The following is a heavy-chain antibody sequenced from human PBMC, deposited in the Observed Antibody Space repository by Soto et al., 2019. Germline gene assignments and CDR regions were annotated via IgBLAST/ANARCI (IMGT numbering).Heavy chain of an antibody. CDR1: GYTFTSYV. V-gene: IGHV1-18*01. CDR3: ASXREQLVLYGMDV. D-gene: IGHD6-13*01. J-gene: IGHJ6*02. CDR2: ISAYNGNT. Sequence: QVQLVQSGAEVKKPGASVKVSCKASGYTFTSYVISWVRQAPGQGLEWMGWISAYNGNTNYAQKLQGRVTMTTDTXXXTXXXXLXXXXXXXXXVYYCASXREQLVLYGMDVWGQGTTVTVSS.